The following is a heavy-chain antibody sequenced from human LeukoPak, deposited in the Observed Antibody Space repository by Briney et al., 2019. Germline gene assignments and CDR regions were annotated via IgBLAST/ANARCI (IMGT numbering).Heavy chain of an antibody. V-gene: IGHV3-53*01. CDR2: IYSGGST. Sequence: GGSLRLSCAASGFTVSSNYMSWVRQAPGKGLEWVSVIYSGGSTYYADSVKGRFTISRDNSKNTLYLQMNSLRAEDTAVYYCARGGSGSYFSWLDPWGQGTLVTVSS. CDR3: ARGGSGSYFSWLDP. D-gene: IGHD3-10*01. CDR1: GFTVSSNY. J-gene: IGHJ5*02.